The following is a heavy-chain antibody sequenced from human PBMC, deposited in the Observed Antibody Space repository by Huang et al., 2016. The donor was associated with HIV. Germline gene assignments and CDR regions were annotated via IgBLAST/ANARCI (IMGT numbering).Heavy chain of an antibody. CDR1: GFTFSNYL. Sequence: EVQLVESGGGLVQPGGSLRLSCAASGFTFSNYLMSGVRQAPGKVLEWVANIKQDGSETYYVDSVKGRFTISRDNAKNSLYLQMNSLRAEDTAVYYCASQPGPWGQGTLVTVSS. V-gene: IGHV3-7*01. CDR2: IKQDGSET. J-gene: IGHJ5*02. CDR3: ASQPGP.